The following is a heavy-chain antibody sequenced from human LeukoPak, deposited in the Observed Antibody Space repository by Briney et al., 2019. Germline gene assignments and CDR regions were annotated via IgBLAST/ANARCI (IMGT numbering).Heavy chain of an antibody. CDR1: GYSFTSYL. Sequence: GESLKISCKGSGYSFTSYLIGWVRQMPGKGLEWMGIIYPGDSDTRYSPSFQGQVTISADKSISTAYLQWSSLKASDTAMYYCARQWASLLGAYDYWGQGTLVTVSS. J-gene: IGHJ4*02. CDR2: IYPGDSDT. V-gene: IGHV5-51*01. CDR3: ARQWASLLGAYDY. D-gene: IGHD1-26*01.